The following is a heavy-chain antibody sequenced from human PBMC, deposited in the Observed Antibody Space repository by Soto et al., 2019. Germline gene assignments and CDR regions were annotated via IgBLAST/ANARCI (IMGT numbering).Heavy chain of an antibody. D-gene: IGHD6-25*01. CDR3: ARGNTPESGNWFDP. Sequence: TSETLSLTCAVYGGSFSGYYWSWIRQPPGKGLEWIGEINHSGSTNYNPSLKSRVTISVDTSKNQFSLKLSSVTAADTAVYYCARGNTPESGNWFDPWGQGTLVTVSS. CDR1: GGSFSGYY. V-gene: IGHV4-34*01. J-gene: IGHJ5*02. CDR2: INHSGST.